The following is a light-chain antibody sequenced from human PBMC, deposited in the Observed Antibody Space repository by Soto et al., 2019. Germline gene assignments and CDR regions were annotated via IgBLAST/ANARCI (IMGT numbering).Light chain of an antibody. V-gene: IGKV3-20*01. Sequence: DIVLTQSPGTLSLSPGDRATLSCRTSRFVSNYYVAWYQQRPGQAPRLLIYAASSRATDIPDRFSGSGSGTDFTLTISSLEPDDFAVYYCQHYADSPPVFTFGPGTKVEI. CDR3: QHYADSPPVFT. CDR2: AAS. J-gene: IGKJ3*01. CDR1: RFVSNYY.